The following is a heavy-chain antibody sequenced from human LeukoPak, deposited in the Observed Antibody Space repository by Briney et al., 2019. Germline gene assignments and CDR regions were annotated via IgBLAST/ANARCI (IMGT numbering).Heavy chain of an antibody. CDR3: ARRYGSGWYDY. CDR1: GFTFSDSA. Sequence: GGSLRLSCAASGFTFSDSAMTWVRQAPGKGLEWVSFIYSGGSTYSADSVKGRFTISRDNSKNTLYLQMNSLRAEDTAVYYCARRYGSGWYDYWGQGTLVTVSS. CDR2: IYSGGST. J-gene: IGHJ4*02. D-gene: IGHD6-19*01. V-gene: IGHV3-53*01.